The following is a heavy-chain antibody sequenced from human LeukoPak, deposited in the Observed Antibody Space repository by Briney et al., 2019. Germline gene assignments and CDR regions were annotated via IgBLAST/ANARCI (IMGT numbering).Heavy chain of an antibody. V-gene: IGHV1-69*05. CDR1: GGTFSSYA. Sequence: SVKVSCKASGGTFSSYAISWVRQAPGQGLEWMGGIIPIFDTTTYAQKFQGRVTITTDETTSTAYMELSSLRSEDTAVYYCARGGSYFDYWGQGTLVTVSS. CDR2: IIPIFDTT. J-gene: IGHJ4*02. D-gene: IGHD5-12*01. CDR3: ARGGSYFDY.